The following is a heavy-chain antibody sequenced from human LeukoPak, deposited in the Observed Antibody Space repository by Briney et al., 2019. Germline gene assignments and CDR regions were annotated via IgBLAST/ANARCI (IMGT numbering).Heavy chain of an antibody. V-gene: IGHV3-23*01. CDR1: GLTFSSYA. CDR2: ISGGGST. CDR3: AKVGGYHPIGDVFDI. Sequence: GGSLRLSCAASGLTFSSYAMSWVRQAPGKGLEWVSGISGGGSTYYADSVKGRFTISRDKSKNTLFLRMDILRAEDTAVYYCAKVGGYHPIGDVFDIWGQGTMVTVSS. J-gene: IGHJ3*02. D-gene: IGHD3-22*01.